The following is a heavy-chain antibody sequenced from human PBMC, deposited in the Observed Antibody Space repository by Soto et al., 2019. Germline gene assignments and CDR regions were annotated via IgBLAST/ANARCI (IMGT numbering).Heavy chain of an antibody. Sequence: EVQLVESGGGLVQPGGSLKLSCAASGFIFSDSALHWVRQASGKGLEWVGRIRRKANNYATTYAASVEGRFAISRDDSKNTAYLQMNSLKTEDTAIYYCTRGIDVWSGYPRYCLDYWGQGTLVNVSS. D-gene: IGHD3-3*01. CDR2: IRRKANNYAT. J-gene: IGHJ4*02. V-gene: IGHV3-73*02. CDR1: GFIFSDSA. CDR3: TRGIDVWSGYPRYCLDY.